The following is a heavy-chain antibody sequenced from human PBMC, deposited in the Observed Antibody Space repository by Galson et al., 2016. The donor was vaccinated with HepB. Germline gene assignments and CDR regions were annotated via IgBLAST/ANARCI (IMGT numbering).Heavy chain of an antibody. CDR3: ATAPGSFDI. V-gene: IGHV4-31*03. CDR1: GDSLTRGSFY. Sequence: TLSLTCTVSGDSLTRGSFYWTWIRQLPGKGLEWIGYIYHSGNSHYNPSLKSRVTRSVDTSKNQFSLNLTSVTAGDTAVYYCATAPGSFDIWGRGTMVTVAS. J-gene: IGHJ3*02. CDR2: IYHSGNS.